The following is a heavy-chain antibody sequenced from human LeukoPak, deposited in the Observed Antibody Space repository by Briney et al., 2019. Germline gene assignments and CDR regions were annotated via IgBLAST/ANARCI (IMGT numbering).Heavy chain of an antibody. CDR3: ARRVVPGDAFDI. D-gene: IGHD3-3*01. Sequence: SETLSLTCTVSGGSISSGSYYWSWIRQPAGKGLEWIGRIYTSGSTNYNPSLKSRVPISVDTSKNQFSLKLSSVTAADTAVYYCARRVVPGDAFDIWGQGTMVTVSS. J-gene: IGHJ3*02. V-gene: IGHV4-61*02. CDR2: IYTSGST. CDR1: GGSISSGSYY.